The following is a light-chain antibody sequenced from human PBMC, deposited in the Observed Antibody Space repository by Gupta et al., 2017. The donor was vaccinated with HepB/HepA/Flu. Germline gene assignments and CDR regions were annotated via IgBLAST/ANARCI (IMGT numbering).Light chain of an antibody. Sequence: EIVLTQSPVTLSLSPGERATLSCRASQSVNNYLAWYQQKPGQAPRLLIYDESNRATGVPARFRGSGYGTDLTLTISIRELEDFAVYYCQHRDNWPPITFGRGTKVEIK. CDR2: DES. V-gene: IGKV3-11*01. J-gene: IGKJ4*01. CDR1: QSVNNY. CDR3: QHRDNWPPIT.